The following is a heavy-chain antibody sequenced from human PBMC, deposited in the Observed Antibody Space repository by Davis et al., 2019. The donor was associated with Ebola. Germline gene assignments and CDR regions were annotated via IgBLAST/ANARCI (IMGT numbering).Heavy chain of an antibody. CDR3: ARRYREYYYNLDV. V-gene: IGHV4-59*08. Sequence: MPSETLSLTCNVSGGSIRGYYWSWIWQPPGKGLEYIGLIYYSGSTTYNPTFNSRDMISVDMYKHQFSLRLSSVTAADTALYYCARRYREYYYNLDVWGQGTTVSVSS. J-gene: IGHJ6*03. CDR1: GGSIRGYY. D-gene: IGHD5-18*01. CDR2: IYYSGST.